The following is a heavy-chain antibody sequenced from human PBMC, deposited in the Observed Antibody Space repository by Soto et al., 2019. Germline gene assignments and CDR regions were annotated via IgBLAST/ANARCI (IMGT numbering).Heavy chain of an antibody. CDR3: AKDRGRYCSGGSCYLFDY. J-gene: IGHJ4*02. CDR1: GFTFSSYV. Sequence: GGSLRLSCAASGFTFSSYVMHWVRQAPGKGLEWVAKISYDGDYKYYADSVKGRFTISRDNSKNTLYLQMNSLRAEDTALYYCAKDRGRYCSGGSCYLFDYWGQGIMVTVSS. CDR2: ISYDGDYK. V-gene: IGHV3-30*18. D-gene: IGHD2-15*01.